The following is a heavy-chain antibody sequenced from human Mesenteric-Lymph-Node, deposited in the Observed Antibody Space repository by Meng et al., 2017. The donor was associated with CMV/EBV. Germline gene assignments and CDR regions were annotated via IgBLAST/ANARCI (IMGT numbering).Heavy chain of an antibody. Sequence: TCAVFGGSLGGSHWSCIRQPPGNGLDWIGEINHSGTTNYTPSLNRRVTISVNTSKNQFSLRLSSVTAADTAVYYCAGHYDSSGYYYVYWGQGTLVTVSS. CDR2: INHSGTT. J-gene: IGHJ4*02. CDR3: AGHYDSSGYYYVY. V-gene: IGHV4-34*01. CDR1: GGSLGGSH. D-gene: IGHD3-22*01.